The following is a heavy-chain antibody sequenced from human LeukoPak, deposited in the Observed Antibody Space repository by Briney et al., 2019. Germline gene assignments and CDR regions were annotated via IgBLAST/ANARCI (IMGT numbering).Heavy chain of an antibody. CDR1: GGSFSGYY. V-gene: IGHV4-34*01. D-gene: IGHD5-18*01. Sequence: PSETLSLTCAVYGGSFSGYYWSWIRQPPGKGLEWIGEINHSGSTNYSPSLKSRVTISVDTSKNQFSLKLSSVTAADTAVYYCARGLSWGYSYGYADWGQGTLATVSS. CDR2: INHSGST. CDR3: ARGLSWGYSYGYAD. J-gene: IGHJ4*02.